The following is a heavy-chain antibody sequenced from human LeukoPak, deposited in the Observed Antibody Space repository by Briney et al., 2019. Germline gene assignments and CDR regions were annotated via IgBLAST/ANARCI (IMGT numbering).Heavy chain of an antibody. D-gene: IGHD3-22*01. Sequence: SETLSLTCTVSGGSTSSNYYWGWIRQPPGKDLEWIGSIYYSGSTYYNPSLKSRVTISVDTSKNQFSLKLSSVTAADTAVYYCARGEGYYDSSGLEFDYWGQGTLVTVSS. CDR2: IYYSGST. CDR3: ARGEGYYDSSGLEFDY. CDR1: GGSTSSNYY. J-gene: IGHJ4*02. V-gene: IGHV4-39*07.